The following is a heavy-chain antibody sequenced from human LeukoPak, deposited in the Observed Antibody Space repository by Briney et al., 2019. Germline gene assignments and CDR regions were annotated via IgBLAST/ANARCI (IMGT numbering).Heavy chain of an antibody. D-gene: IGHD3-22*01. CDR2: INHSGST. V-gene: IGHV4-34*01. J-gene: IGHJ6*02. CDR3: ARGVDYDSSGYAHYGMDV. Sequence: SETLSLTCAVYGGSFSGYYSSWLRQPPGKGLEWIGEINHSGSTNYYPSLKSRVTISVDTSKNQFSLKLSSVAAADTAVYYCARGVDYDSSGYAHYGMDVWGQGTTVTVSS. CDR1: GGSFSGYY.